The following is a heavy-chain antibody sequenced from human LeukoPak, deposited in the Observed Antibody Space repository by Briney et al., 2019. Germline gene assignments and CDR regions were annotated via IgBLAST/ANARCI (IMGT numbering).Heavy chain of an antibody. CDR3: ARSHLEQWLVLYYFDY. CDR2: IYTSGST. CDR1: GGSISSGSYY. Sequence: SETLSLTCTVSGGSISSGSYYWSWIRQPAGKGLEWIGRIYTSGSTNYNPSLKSRVTISVDTSKNQFSLKLSSVTAADTAVYYCARSHLEQWLVLYYFDYWGQGTPVTVSS. V-gene: IGHV4-61*02. D-gene: IGHD6-19*01. J-gene: IGHJ4*02.